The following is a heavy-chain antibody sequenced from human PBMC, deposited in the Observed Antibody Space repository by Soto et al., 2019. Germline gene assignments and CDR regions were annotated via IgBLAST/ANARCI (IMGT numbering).Heavy chain of an antibody. Sequence: SETLSLTCTVSGGSISSGGYYWSWIRQHPGKGLEWIGYIYYGGSTYYNPSLKSRVTISVDTSKNQFSLKLSSVTAADTAVYYCARDRMTTVTTRGGYMDVWGKGTTVTVSS. CDR3: ARDRMTTVTTRGGYMDV. CDR2: IYYGGST. V-gene: IGHV4-31*03. J-gene: IGHJ6*03. D-gene: IGHD4-17*01. CDR1: GGSISSGGYY.